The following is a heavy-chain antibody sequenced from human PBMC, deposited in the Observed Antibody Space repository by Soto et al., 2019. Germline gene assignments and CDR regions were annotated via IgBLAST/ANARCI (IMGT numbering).Heavy chain of an antibody. V-gene: IGHV4-34*01. D-gene: IGHD6-13*01. Sequence: PSETLSLTCAVYGGSFSGYYWSWIRQPPGKGLEWIGEINHSGSTNYNPSLKSRVTISVDTSKNQFSLKLSSVTAADTAVYYCARLIIAAAGKGYYYYGMDVWGQGTTVTVSS. CDR2: INHSGST. J-gene: IGHJ6*02. CDR1: GGSFSGYY. CDR3: ARLIIAAAGKGYYYYGMDV.